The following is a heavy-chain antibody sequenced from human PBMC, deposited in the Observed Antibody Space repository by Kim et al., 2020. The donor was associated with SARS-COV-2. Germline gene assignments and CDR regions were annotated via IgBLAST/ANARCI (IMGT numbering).Heavy chain of an antibody. V-gene: IGHV1-69*04. CDR3: ARVGVELRSGWFDP. D-gene: IGHD1-7*01. CDR1: GGTFSSYA. CDR2: IIPIHGIA. Sequence: SVKVSCKASGGTFSSYAISWVRQAPGQGLEWMGRIIPIHGIANYAQKFQGRVTITADKSTSTAYMELSSLRSEDTAVYYCARVGVELRSGWFDPWGQGTLVTVSS. J-gene: IGHJ5*02.